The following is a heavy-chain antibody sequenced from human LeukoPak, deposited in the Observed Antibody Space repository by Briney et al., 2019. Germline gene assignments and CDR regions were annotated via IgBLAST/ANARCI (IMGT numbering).Heavy chain of an antibody. CDR2: INHSGST. D-gene: IGHD4-17*01. CDR1: GGSFSGYY. CDR3: ARGDDYGDFNFDY. J-gene: IGHJ4*02. Sequence: SETLSLTCAVYGGSFSGYYWSWIRQPPGKGLEWIGEINHSGSTNYNTSLKSRVTISVDTSKKQFSLKLSSVTAADTAVYYRARGDDYGDFNFDYWGQGTLVTVSS. V-gene: IGHV4-34*01.